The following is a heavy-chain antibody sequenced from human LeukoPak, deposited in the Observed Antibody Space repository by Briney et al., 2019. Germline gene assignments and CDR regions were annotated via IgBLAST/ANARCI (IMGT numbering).Heavy chain of an antibody. Sequence: GGSLRLSCAASGFSFNNYGMFWVRQAPGKGLEWVAVISYDGRNEYYADSVKGRFTISRDNSKNTLYLQMNSLRVEDTAVYYCAKRGDRSGYPAYFDYWGQGTLVTVFS. D-gene: IGHD3-22*01. CDR3: AKRGDRSGYPAYFDY. CDR1: GFSFNNYG. CDR2: ISYDGRNE. V-gene: IGHV3-30*18. J-gene: IGHJ4*02.